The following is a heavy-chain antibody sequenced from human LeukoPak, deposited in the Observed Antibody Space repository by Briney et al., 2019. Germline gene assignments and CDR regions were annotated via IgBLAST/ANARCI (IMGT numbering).Heavy chain of an antibody. D-gene: IGHD2-2*01. Sequence: GGSLRLSCAASGFTFSSYGIHWVRQAPGKGLEWVAFIRYDGTNEYYADSVKGRFTISRDNSKNTLYLQMNSLRAEDPAVYYCAKDKVLPRYCSSTSCSFFDYWGQGTLVTVSS. CDR1: GFTFSSYG. CDR2: IRYDGTNE. V-gene: IGHV3-30*02. CDR3: AKDKVLPRYCSSTSCSFFDY. J-gene: IGHJ4*02.